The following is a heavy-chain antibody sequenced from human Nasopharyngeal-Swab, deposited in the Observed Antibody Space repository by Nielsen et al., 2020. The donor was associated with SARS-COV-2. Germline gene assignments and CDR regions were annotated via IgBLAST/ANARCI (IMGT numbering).Heavy chain of an antibody. V-gene: IGHV3-33*01. D-gene: IGHD6-13*01. CDR2: IWYDGSNK. CDR3: ASDPGSSSWEYYFDY. Sequence: GGSLRLSCAASGFTFSSYGMHWVRQAPGKGLEWVAVIWYDGSNKYYADSVKGRFTISRDNSKNTLYLQMNSLRAEDTAVYYCASDPGSSSWEYYFDYWGQGTLVTVSS. CDR1: GFTFSSYG. J-gene: IGHJ4*02.